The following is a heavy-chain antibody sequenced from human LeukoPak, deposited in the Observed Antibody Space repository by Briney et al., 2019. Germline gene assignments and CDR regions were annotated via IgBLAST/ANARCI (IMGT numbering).Heavy chain of an antibody. CDR3: ARGYYGSGSYRWNWFDP. D-gene: IGHD3-10*01. J-gene: IGHJ5*02. CDR2: INHSGST. CDR1: GGSFSGYY. V-gene: IGHV4-34*01. Sequence: SETLSLTCAVYGGSFSGYYWSWIRQPPGKGLEWIGEINHSGSTNYNPSLKSRVTISVDTFKNQFSLKLSSVTAADTAVYYWARGYYGSGSYRWNWFDPWGQGTLVTVSS.